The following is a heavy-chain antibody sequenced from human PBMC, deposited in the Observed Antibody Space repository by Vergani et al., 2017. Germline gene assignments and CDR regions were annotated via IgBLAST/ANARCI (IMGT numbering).Heavy chain of an antibody. CDR3: ARDRLERGTGYFDL. V-gene: IGHV3-23*01. Sequence: EVQLLESGGGLVQPGGSLRLSCAASGFTFSSYAMSWVRQAPGKGLEWVSAISGSGGSTYYADSVKGRFTIARDNSKNTLYLQMNSLRAEDTAVYYCARDRLERGTGYFDLWGRGTLVTVSS. CDR2: ISGSGGST. CDR1: GFTFSSYA. J-gene: IGHJ2*01. D-gene: IGHD1-1*01.